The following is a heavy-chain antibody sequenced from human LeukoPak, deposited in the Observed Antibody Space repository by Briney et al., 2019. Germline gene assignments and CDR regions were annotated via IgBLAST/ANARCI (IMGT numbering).Heavy chain of an antibody. CDR1: GGSISSGSYY. D-gene: IGHD3/OR15-3a*01. Sequence: PSQTLSLTCTVPGGSISSGSYYWSWIRQPPGTGLEWIGSIYYTGNTYYNASLKSRVTISIDTSKNQISLRLTSVTATDTAMYYCARQTGSGLFTLPGGQGTLVTVSS. V-gene: IGHV4-30-2*03. CDR2: IYYTGNT. CDR3: ARQTGSGLFTLP. J-gene: IGHJ4*02.